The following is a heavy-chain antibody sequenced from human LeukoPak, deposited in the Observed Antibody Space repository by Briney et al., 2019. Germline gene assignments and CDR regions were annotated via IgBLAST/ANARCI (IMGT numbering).Heavy chain of an antibody. J-gene: IGHJ4*02. CDR1: GYTFTGYY. CDR2: INPNSGGT. D-gene: IGHD3-3*01. Sequence: ASVKVSCKASGYTFTGYYMHWVRQAPGQGLEWMGWINPNSGGTNYAQKFQGRVTMTRDTSISTAYMELSRLRSDDTAVYYCARAPLPYDFWSGYPSYFDYWGQGTLVTVSS. CDR3: ARAPLPYDFWSGYPSYFDY. V-gene: IGHV1-2*02.